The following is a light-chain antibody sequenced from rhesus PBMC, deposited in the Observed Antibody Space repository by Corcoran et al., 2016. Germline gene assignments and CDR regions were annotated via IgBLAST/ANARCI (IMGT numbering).Light chain of an antibody. CDR2: EAS. V-gene: IGKV1-22*01. CDR1: QSISSW. Sequence: DIQMTQSPSSLSASVGDTVTITCRASQSISSWLDWYRQKPGKAPKLLIYEASSFQSGVPSRFSGSGSGTDFTLTISTLQPEDFATYYCLQYSSSPYSFGQGTKVEIK. J-gene: IGKJ2*01. CDR3: LQYSSSPYS.